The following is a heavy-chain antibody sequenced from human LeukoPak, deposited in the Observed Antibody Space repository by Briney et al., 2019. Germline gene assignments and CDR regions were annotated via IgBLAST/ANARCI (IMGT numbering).Heavy chain of an antibody. D-gene: IGHD3-10*01. CDR3: ARVRVGNYLDY. Sequence: GGSLRLSCAASGFTFSNFAMNWVRQARGRGLEWVAYMTDRGTTIYYADSVKGRFTTFRDNANNSLYLQMNSLRDEDTAVYYCARVRVGNYLDYWGQGTRVTVSS. CDR2: MTDRGTTI. J-gene: IGHJ4*02. V-gene: IGHV3-48*02. CDR1: GFTFSNFA.